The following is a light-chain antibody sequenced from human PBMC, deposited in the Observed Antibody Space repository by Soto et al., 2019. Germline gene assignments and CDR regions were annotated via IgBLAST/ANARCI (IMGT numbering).Light chain of an antibody. Sequence: HSALTQPPSSPGSPGQSVTISCAGSSSDLCTSNSVSWYQQHPGKAPNLLISEVTNRPSGFTDRFSGAKSGNTASLTVSGFQADDEADCYCGSKAGSNKHVVFGGGTQLTV. V-gene: IGLV2-8*01. CDR3: GSKAGSNKHVV. CDR2: EVT. J-gene: IGLJ2*01. CDR1: SSDLCTSNS.